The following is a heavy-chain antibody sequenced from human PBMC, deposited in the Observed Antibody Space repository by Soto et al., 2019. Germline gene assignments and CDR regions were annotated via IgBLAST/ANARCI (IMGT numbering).Heavy chain of an antibody. CDR1: GGSVSSGSYY. CDR3: ARGTRATQYYFYFYGMDV. V-gene: IGHV4-61*01. Sequence: PSETLSLTCTVSGGSVSSGSYYWNWIRQPPGKGLEWIGNISHSGTTTYNPSLKSRLTISLNTSKNQFSLKLRSVTAADTAVYYCARGTRATQYYFYFYGMDVWGQGTTVTVSS. CDR2: ISHSGTT. J-gene: IGHJ6*02. D-gene: IGHD3-10*01.